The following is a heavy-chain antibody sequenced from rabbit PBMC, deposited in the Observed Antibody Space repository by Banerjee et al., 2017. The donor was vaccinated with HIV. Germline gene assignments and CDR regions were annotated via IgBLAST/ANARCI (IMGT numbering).Heavy chain of an antibody. J-gene: IGHJ6*01. D-gene: IGHD2-1*01. CDR1: GFSFSSGYD. CDR3: ARESTYGDYGYKL. V-gene: IGHV1S45*01. CDR2: IYTGSGSA. Sequence: QEQLEESGGDLVKPGASLTLTCKASGFSFSSGYDMCWVRQAPGKGLEWIACIYTGSGSALYVSWAKGRFTISKTSSTTVTLQLNSLTAADTATYFCARESTYGDYGYKLWGQGTLVTVS.